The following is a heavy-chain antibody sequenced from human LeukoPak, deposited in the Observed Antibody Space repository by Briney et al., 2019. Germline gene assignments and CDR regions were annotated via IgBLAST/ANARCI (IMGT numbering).Heavy chain of an antibody. V-gene: IGHV4-38-2*02. D-gene: IGHD6-25*01. J-gene: IGHJ3*02. CDR1: GYSINSGYY. CDR2: IYRSGST. Sequence: PSETLSLTCTVSGYSINSGYYWVWIRQPPGKGLEWIGSIYRSGSTNYNPSLKSRVTISVDTSKNQFSLKLSSVTAVDTAVYYCARVRLHGAFDIWGQGTMVTVSS. CDR3: ARVRLHGAFDI.